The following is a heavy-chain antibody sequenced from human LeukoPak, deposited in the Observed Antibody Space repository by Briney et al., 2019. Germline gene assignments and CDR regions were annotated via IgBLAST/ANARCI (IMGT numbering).Heavy chain of an antibody. CDR1: GGSFSGYY. CDR3: ARRYKLQQLVHFSY. J-gene: IGHJ4*02. D-gene: IGHD6-13*01. V-gene: IGHV4-34*01. CDR2: INHSGST. Sequence: SETLSLTCAVYGGSFSGYYWSWIRQPPGKGLEWIGEINHSGSTNYNPSLKSRVTISVDTSKNQFSLKLSSVTAADTAVYYCARRYKLQQLVHFSYWGQGTLVTVSS.